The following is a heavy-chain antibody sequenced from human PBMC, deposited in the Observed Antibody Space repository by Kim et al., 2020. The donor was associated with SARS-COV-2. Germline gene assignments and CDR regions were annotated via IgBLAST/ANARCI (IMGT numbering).Heavy chain of an antibody. CDR2: ISYDGSNK. CDR1: GFTFSSYA. Sequence: GGSLRLSCAASGFTFSSYAMHWVRQAPGKGLEWVAVISYDGSNKYYADSVKGRFTISRDNSKNTLYLQMNSLRAEDTAVYYCAREAHRFLEENDAFDIWGQGTMVTVSS. J-gene: IGHJ3*02. CDR3: AREAHRFLEENDAFDI. D-gene: IGHD3-3*01. V-gene: IGHV3-30-3*01.